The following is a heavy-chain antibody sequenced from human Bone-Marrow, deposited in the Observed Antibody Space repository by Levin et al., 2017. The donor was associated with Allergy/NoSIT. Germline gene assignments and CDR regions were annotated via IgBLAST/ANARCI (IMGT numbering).Heavy chain of an antibody. Sequence: GGSLRLSCAASGFSFSSYAMLWARQVPGKGLEWVALISYDGRYQYYPDSVKGRFTISRDNSKNTLYLQMHSLRTGDTGVYYCAKDGAVIAPKKTFFFDDWGQGTLVTVSS. CDR3: AKDGAVIAPKKTFFFDD. D-gene: IGHD2-21*01. CDR1: GFSFSSYA. V-gene: IGHV3-30*18. CDR2: ISYDGRYQ. J-gene: IGHJ4*02.